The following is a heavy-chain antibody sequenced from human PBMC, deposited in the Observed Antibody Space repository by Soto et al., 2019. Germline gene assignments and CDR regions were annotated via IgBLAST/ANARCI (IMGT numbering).Heavy chain of an antibody. V-gene: IGHV3-30*18. J-gene: IGHJ4*02. CDR1: GFTFSSYG. CDR2: ISYDGSNK. D-gene: IGHD2-15*01. CDR3: AKARWELPVFGY. Sequence: QVQLVESGGGEVQPGRSLRLSCAASGFTFSSYGMHWVRQAPGKGLEWVAVISYDGSNKYYADSVKGRFTISRDNSKNTLYLQMNSLRAEDTAVYYCAKARWELPVFGYWCQGTLVTVSS.